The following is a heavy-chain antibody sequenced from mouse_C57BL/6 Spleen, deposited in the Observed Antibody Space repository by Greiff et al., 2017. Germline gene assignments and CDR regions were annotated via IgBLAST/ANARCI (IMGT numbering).Heavy chain of an antibody. CDR1: GFTFSSYA. J-gene: IGHJ4*01. Sequence: EVKLMESGGGLVKPGGSLKLSCAASGFTFSSYAMSWVRQTPEKRLEWVATISDGGSYTYYPDNVKGRFTISRDNAKNNLYLQMSHLKSEDTAMYYCARAMVPYYAMYYWGQGTSVTVSS. V-gene: IGHV5-4*03. D-gene: IGHD2-2*01. CDR3: ARAMVPYYAMYY. CDR2: ISDGGSYT.